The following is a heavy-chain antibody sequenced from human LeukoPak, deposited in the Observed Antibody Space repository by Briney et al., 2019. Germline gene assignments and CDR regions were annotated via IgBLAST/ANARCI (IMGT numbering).Heavy chain of an antibody. CDR3: AKLNDYDALDI. Sequence: GGSLRLSCAASGFTFDDYAMHWVRQAPGKGLEWVSGISWNSGSIGYADSVKGRFTISRDNAKNSLYLQMNSLRAEDTALYYCAKLNDYDALDIWGQGTMVTVSS. CDR1: GFTFDDYA. J-gene: IGHJ3*02. CDR2: ISWNSGSI. V-gene: IGHV3-9*01. D-gene: IGHD1-1*01.